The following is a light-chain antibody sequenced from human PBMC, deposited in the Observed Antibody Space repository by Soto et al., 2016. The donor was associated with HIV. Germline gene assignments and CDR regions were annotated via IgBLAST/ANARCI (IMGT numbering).Light chain of an antibody. CDR1: QTISNF. Sequence: DIQMTQSPSSLSASVGDRVTITCRASQTISNFLNWYQQKPGKAPKLLIYAASSLQSGVPSRFTGSGSGTDFTLTISSLQPEDFAIYYCQQLNGFPRTFGQGTKVEIK. CDR3: QQLNGFPRT. CDR2: AAS. J-gene: IGKJ1*01. V-gene: IGKV1-39*01.